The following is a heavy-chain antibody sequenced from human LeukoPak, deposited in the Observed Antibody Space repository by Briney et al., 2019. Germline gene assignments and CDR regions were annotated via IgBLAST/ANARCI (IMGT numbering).Heavy chain of an antibody. D-gene: IGHD2-15*01. V-gene: IGHV3-33*01. CDR2: IWYDGSNK. CDR3: ARDRAHCSGGSCYSLYYYGMDV. J-gene: IGHJ6*02. Sequence: GGSLRLSCAASGFTFSSYGMHWVRQAPGKGLEWVAAIWYDGSNKYYADSVKGRFTISRDNSKNTLYLQMNSLRAEDTAVYYCARDRAHCSGGSCYSLYYYGMDVWGQGTTVTVSS. CDR1: GFTFSSYG.